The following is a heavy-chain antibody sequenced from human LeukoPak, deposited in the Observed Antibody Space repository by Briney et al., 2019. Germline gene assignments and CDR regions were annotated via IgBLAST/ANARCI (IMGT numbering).Heavy chain of an antibody. D-gene: IGHD2-2*01. CDR1: GGSISSYY. CDR2: IYYSGST. J-gene: IGHJ5*02. CDR3: ARRYCSSTSCYNWFDP. Sequence: SETLFLTCTVSGGSISSYYWSWIRQPPGKGLEWIGYIYYSGSTNYNPPLKSRVTISVDTSKNQFSLKLSSVTAADTAVYYCARRYCSSTSCYNWFDPWGQGTLVTVSS. V-gene: IGHV4-59*12.